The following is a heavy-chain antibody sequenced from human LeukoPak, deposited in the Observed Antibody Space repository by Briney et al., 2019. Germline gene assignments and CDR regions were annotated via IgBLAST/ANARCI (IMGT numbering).Heavy chain of an antibody. CDR2: ISYDGGNK. D-gene: IGHD4-17*01. V-gene: IGHV3-30*04. J-gene: IGHJ4*02. Sequence: GGSLRLSCAASGFTFSSYAMHWVRQAPGKGLEWVAVISYDGGNKYYADSVKGRFTISRDNSKNTLYLQMNSLRAEDTAVYYCARDSTTVMLAYYFDYWGQGTLVTVSS. CDR3: ARDSTTVMLAYYFDY. CDR1: GFTFSSYA.